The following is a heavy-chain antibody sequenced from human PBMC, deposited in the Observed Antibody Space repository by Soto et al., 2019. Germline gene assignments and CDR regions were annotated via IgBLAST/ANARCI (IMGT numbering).Heavy chain of an antibody. D-gene: IGHD5-12*01. V-gene: IGHV3-23*01. CDR3: AKDIVAVGGYETFDF. CDR2: ISGSGGST. CDR1: GFTFSNFA. Sequence: EVQLSQSGGGLVQPGGSLRLSCAASGFTFSNFAMRWVRQAPGKGLEWVSDISGSGGSTYYAESVKGRFTISRDNSKNKLLLPMNRLRVEDTAVYYCAKDIVAVGGYETFDFWGQGTMVTVSS. J-gene: IGHJ4*02.